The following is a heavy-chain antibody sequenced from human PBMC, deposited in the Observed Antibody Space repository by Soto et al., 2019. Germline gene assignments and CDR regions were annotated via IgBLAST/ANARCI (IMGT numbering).Heavy chain of an antibody. CDR1: GFTFSDYY. Sequence: PGGSLILSCAASGFTFSDYYMSWIRQAPGKGLEWVSYISSSSSYTNYADSVKGRFTISRDNAKNSLYLQMNSLRAEDTAVYYCAKDKLTLIVAVYTMDVWGQGTTVTVSS. CDR2: ISSSSSYT. D-gene: IGHD3-22*01. CDR3: AKDKLTLIVAVYTMDV. J-gene: IGHJ6*02. V-gene: IGHV3-11*05.